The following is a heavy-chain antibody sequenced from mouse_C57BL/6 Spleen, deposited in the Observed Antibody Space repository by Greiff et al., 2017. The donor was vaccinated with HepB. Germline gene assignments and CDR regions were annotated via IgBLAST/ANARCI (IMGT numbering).Heavy chain of an antibody. Sequence: EVHLVESGGDLVKPGGSLKLSCAASGFTFSSYGMSWVRQTPDKRLEWVATISSGGSYTYYPDSVKGRFTISRDNAKNTLYLQMSSLKSEDTAMYYCSSDYSNYFDYWGQGTTLTVSS. D-gene: IGHD2-5*01. CDR1: GFTFSSYG. CDR2: ISSGGSYT. CDR3: SSDYSNYFDY. V-gene: IGHV5-6*01. J-gene: IGHJ2*01.